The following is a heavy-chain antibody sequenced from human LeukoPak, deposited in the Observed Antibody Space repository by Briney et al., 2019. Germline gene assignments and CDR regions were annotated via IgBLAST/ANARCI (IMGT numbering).Heavy chain of an antibody. CDR3: ARGGMTIFGVVIGRAFDY. V-gene: IGHV4-34*01. CDR2: INHSGST. D-gene: IGHD3-3*01. CDR1: GGSFSGYY. J-gene: IGHJ4*02. Sequence: PSETLSLTCAVYGGSFSGYYWSWIRQPPGKGLEWIGEINHSGSTNYNPSLKSRVTTSVDTSKNQFSLKLSSVTAADTAVYYCARGGMTIFGVVIGRAFDYWGQGTLVTVSS.